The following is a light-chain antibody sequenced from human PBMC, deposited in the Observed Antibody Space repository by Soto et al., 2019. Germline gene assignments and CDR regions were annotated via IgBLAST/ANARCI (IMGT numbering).Light chain of an antibody. CDR1: QTISSW. J-gene: IGKJ1*01. Sequence: DIQMTQSPSTLSGSVGDRVTITCRASQTISSWLAWYQQKPGKAPKLLIYKASTLKSGVPSRFSGSGSGTEFTLTCSSLQPDDFATYYCQHCNSYSEAFGQGTKVELK. V-gene: IGKV1-5*03. CDR2: KAS. CDR3: QHCNSYSEA.